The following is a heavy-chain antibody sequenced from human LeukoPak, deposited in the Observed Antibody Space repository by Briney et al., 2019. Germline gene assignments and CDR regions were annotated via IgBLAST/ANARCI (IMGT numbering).Heavy chain of an antibody. CDR1: GFTFSNYA. Sequence: PGGSLRLSCAASGFTFSNYAMSWVRQPPGKGLEWIGEINHSGSTDYNASLKSRVTISVDTSKNQFSLKLSSVTAADTAVYYCARGRVLPAGMPGVEGPNDYWGQGTLVTVSS. CDR2: INHSGST. J-gene: IGHJ4*02. V-gene: IGHV4-34*01. D-gene: IGHD2-2*01. CDR3: ARGRVLPAGMPGVEGPNDY.